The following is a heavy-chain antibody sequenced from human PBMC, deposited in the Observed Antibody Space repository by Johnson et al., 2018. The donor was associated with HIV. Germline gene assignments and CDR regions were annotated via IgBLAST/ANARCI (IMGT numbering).Heavy chain of an antibody. CDR1: GFTFDDYA. V-gene: IGHV3-43*01. CDR3: TTNSGSYDFDI. D-gene: IGHD1-26*01. Sequence: VQLVESGGGLVKPGGSLRLSCAASGFTFDDYAMHWVRQAPGKGLEWVSLISWDGGSTYYADSVKGRFTISRDNSKNSLYLQMNSLKTEDTAVYYCTTNSGSYDFDIWGQGTMVTVSS. CDR2: ISWDGGST. J-gene: IGHJ3*02.